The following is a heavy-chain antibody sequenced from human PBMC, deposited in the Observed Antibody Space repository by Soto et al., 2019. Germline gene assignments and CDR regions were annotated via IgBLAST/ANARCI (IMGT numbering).Heavy chain of an antibody. CDR3: ARDGPYGSGTESDFQYYYYYMGV. CDR1: GYIFTTYA. V-gene: IGHV1-3*01. D-gene: IGHD3-10*01. Sequence: ASVTVSCQTSGYIFTTYAIHWVRQAPGQRLEWIGWINAGNGDTKYSQRFQGRVTITRDTSATTAYMELSGLRSEDTAVYFCARDGPYGSGTESDFQYYYYYMGVWGKGTTVTVSS. CDR2: INAGNGDT. J-gene: IGHJ6*03.